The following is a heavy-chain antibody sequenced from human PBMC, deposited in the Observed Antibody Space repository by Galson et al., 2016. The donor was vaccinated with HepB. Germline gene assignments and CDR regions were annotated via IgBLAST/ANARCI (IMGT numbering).Heavy chain of an antibody. J-gene: IGHJ4*02. D-gene: IGHD3-10*01. CDR3: ALGGFGENGPYYSDF. V-gene: IGHV1-69*13. CDR1: GGTFSHFA. Sequence: SVKVSCKASGGTFSHFAVSWVRQAPGQGLEWLGGIIPIFGASNSAQRFQDRITITADESTSTAYMELISLRSEDTAVFYCALGGFGENGPYYSDFWGQGTLITVSS. CDR2: IIPIFGAS.